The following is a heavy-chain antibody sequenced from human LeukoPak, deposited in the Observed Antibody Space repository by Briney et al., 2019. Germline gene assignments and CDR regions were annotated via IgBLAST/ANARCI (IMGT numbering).Heavy chain of an antibody. Sequence: PGGSLRLSCAASGFTFSNYEMNWVRQAPGKGLEWVSYIISSGSAIYYADSVKGRFTVSRDNAKNSLYLQMNSLRAEDTAVYYCAREGRDYWGQGTLVTVSS. CDR3: AREGRDY. CDR1: GFTFSNYE. CDR2: IISSGSAI. J-gene: IGHJ4*02. V-gene: IGHV3-48*03.